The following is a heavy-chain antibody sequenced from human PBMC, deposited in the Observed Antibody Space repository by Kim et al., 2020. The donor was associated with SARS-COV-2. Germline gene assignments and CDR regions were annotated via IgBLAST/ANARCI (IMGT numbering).Heavy chain of an antibody. V-gene: IGHV4-59*08. Sequence: NPSRRSRVTISVDTSKNQFSLKLGSVTAADTAVYYCARHPVWGGWYYFDYWGQGTLVTVSS. D-gene: IGHD6-19*01. CDR3: ARHPVWGGWYYFDY. J-gene: IGHJ4*02.